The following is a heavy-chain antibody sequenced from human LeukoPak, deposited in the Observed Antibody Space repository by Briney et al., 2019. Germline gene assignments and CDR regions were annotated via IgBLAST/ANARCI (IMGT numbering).Heavy chain of an antibody. CDR2: MNPNSGNT. D-gene: IGHD3-10*01. V-gene: IGHV1-8*01. J-gene: IGHJ6*02. CDR3: GSVIGFGIYYYYGMDV. Sequence: EASVNVSCKASGYTITIYDINWVRQATGQGLEWMGWMNPNSGNTGYAQKFQGRVTMTRNTSISTAYMELSSLRSEDTAVYYCGSVIGFGIYYYYGMDVWGQGTTVTVSS. CDR1: GYTITIYD.